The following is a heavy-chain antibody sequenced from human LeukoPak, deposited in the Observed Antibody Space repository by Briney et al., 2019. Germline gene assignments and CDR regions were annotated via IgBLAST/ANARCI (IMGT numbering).Heavy chain of an antibody. CDR2: IYYSGST. J-gene: IGHJ3*02. D-gene: IGHD6-13*01. Sequence: SETLSLTCTVSGGSISSSSYYWSWIRQPPGKGLEWIGSIYYSGSTYYNPSLKSRVTISVDTSKNQFSLKLSSVTAADTAVHYCARHQQQLWYGAFDIWGQGTMVTVSS. CDR3: ARHQQQLWYGAFDI. CDR1: GGSISSSSYY. V-gene: IGHV4-39*01.